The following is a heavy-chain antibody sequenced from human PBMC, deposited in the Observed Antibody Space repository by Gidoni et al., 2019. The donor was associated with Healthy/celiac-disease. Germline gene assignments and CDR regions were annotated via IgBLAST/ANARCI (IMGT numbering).Heavy chain of an antibody. Sequence: QVQLQSSGPGLVKPSPTLSLTCTVSVDSLSSGGYYWSWIRQHPGKGLEWIGYIYYSGSTYYNPSLKSRVTISVDTSKNQFSLKLSSVTAADTAVYYCARGLTTVTTAYFDYWGQGTLVTVSS. CDR3: ARGLTTVTTAYFDY. CDR1: VDSLSSGGYY. J-gene: IGHJ4*02. V-gene: IGHV4-31*03. CDR2: IYYSGST. D-gene: IGHD4-4*01.